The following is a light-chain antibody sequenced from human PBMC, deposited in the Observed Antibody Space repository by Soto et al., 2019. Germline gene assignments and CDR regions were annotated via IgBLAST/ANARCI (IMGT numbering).Light chain of an antibody. CDR1: QSVKNN. V-gene: IGKV3-15*01. Sequence: EIMMTQSPGTLSVSPGEGATLPCRASQSVKNNLAWYQQKPGQAPRLLIYGASTRATGIPARFSGSGSGTEFTLTISSLQSEDFAVYYCQQYNNWPYTFGQGTKLEIK. J-gene: IGKJ2*01. CDR2: GAS. CDR3: QQYNNWPYT.